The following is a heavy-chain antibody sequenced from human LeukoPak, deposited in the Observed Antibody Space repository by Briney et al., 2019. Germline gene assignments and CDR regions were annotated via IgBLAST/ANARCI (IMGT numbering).Heavy chain of an antibody. D-gene: IGHD6-19*01. CDR1: GGSISSFY. V-gene: IGHV4-59*01. J-gene: IGHJ4*02. CDR3: TRGGWHYDY. Sequence: SETLSLTCTVSGGSISSFYWCWIGQPPGKGLEWIGYIYYCESTNYNPSHKSPITISVETSKNQFSRKLSSVTAADTAVYYCTRGGWHYDYWGQGTLVTVSS. CDR2: IYYCEST.